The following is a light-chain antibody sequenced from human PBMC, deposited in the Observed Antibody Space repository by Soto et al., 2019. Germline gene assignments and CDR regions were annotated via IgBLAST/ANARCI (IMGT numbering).Light chain of an antibody. CDR3: QQSYSTPIT. CDR1: QGIDNY. J-gene: IGKJ5*01. CDR2: AAS. Sequence: IHLTQSPSSLSASVLDRVAITCRASQGIDNYLAWYQQKPGTAPKLLIYAASTLQSGVPSRFSGRGSGTDFTLTISSLQPEDFATYYCQQSYSTPITFGQGTRLEIK. V-gene: IGKV1-39*01.